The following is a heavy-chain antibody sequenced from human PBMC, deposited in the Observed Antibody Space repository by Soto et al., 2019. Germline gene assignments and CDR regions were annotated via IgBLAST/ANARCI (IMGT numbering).Heavy chain of an antibody. Sequence: PSETLSLTCTVSGGSISSYYWSWIRQPPGKGLEWIGYIYYSGSTNYNPSLKSRVTISVDTSKNQFSLKLSSVTAADTAVYYCARDLVYYDSSGFDYWGKGPQVTVSS. J-gene: IGHJ4*02. V-gene: IGHV4-59*01. CDR2: IYYSGST. CDR3: ARDLVYYDSSGFDY. CDR1: GGSISSYY. D-gene: IGHD3-22*01.